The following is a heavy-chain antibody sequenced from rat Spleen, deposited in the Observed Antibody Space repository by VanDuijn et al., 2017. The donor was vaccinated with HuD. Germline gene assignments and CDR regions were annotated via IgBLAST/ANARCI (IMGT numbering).Heavy chain of an antibody. CDR2: ISYAGSNT. Sequence: EVQLVESGGGLVQPGRSLKLSCAASGFTFSDYNMAWVRQAPKKGLEWVATISYAGSNTYYRDSVNGRFTISRDNAKSTLYLQMNSLRSEDTATYYCARPHYYYYVMDAWGQGASVTVSS. CDR3: ARPHYYYYVMDA. V-gene: IGHV5-7*01. D-gene: IGHD1-1*01. J-gene: IGHJ4*01. CDR1: GFTFSDYN.